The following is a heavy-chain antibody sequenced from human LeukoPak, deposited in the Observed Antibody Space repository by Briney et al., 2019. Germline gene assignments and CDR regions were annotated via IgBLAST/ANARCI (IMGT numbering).Heavy chain of an antibody. CDR2: ISYDGSNK. J-gene: IGHJ4*02. CDR1: GFTFSSYG. Sequence: GGSLRLSCAASGFTFSSYGMHWVRQAPGKGLEWVAVISYDGSNKYYADSVKGRFTISRDNSKNTLYPQMNSLRAEDTAVYYCAKVTYSGSYWGIDYWGQGTLVTVSS. CDR3: AKVTYSGSYWGIDY. D-gene: IGHD1-26*01. V-gene: IGHV3-30*18.